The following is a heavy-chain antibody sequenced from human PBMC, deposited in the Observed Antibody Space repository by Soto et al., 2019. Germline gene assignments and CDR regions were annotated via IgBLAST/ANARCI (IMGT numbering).Heavy chain of an antibody. CDR2: INPNNDGT. V-gene: IGHV1-2*02. J-gene: IGHJ4*02. CDR1: GNTFTGYY. D-gene: IGHD1-26*01. CDR3: ARDLGGSRDS. Sequence: QVPLVQSGAEVKKPGASVKVSCKASGNTFTGYYIHWVRQAPGQGLEWMGWINPNNDGTTYGEKFQGRVTMTRDTSTSTAYMELGRLRSDDTAVYYCARDLGGSRDSWGQGTLVTVSS.